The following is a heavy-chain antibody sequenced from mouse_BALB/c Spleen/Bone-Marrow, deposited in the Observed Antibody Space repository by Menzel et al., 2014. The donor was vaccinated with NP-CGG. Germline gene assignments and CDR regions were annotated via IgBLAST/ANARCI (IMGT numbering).Heavy chain of an antibody. CDR3: ARTDGYLDMDY. CDR1: GYAFSSSW. Sequence: VQLQQSGPALVKPGASVKLSCKASGYAFSSSWMNWVKRWPGLGLEWLGRIYPGDGDTKYNGKFKGKATLTADKSSSKAYMQDSSLTSVDAAVYFCARTDGYLDMDYWGQGTSVTGSS. CDR2: IYPGDGDT. D-gene: IGHD2-3*01. V-gene: IGHV1-82*01. J-gene: IGHJ4*01.